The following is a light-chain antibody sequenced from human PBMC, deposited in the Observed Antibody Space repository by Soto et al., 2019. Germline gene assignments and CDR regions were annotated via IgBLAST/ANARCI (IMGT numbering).Light chain of an antibody. Sequence: DIQMTQSPSSLSASVGDRVTITCQASQDISNYLNWYQQKPGKAPKLLIYDASNLETGVPSRFSGSGSGTDFTLTISSLQPEDFATYYCQQSYITPRTFGPGTKVDIK. V-gene: IGKV1-39*01. CDR3: QQSYITPRT. CDR1: QDISNY. J-gene: IGKJ3*01. CDR2: DAS.